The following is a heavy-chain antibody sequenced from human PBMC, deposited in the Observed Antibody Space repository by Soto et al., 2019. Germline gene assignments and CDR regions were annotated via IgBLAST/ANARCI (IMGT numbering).Heavy chain of an antibody. CDR1: GYTFSSYA. J-gene: IGHJ4*02. V-gene: IGHV1-3*01. D-gene: IGHD7-27*01. CDR2: INAGYGNT. Sequence: ASVKVSCKASGYTFSSYAMHWVRQAPGQRLEWIGWINAGYGNTKSSQKFQDRVTISRDTSASTAYMELTSLRSEDTAVYYCARDTGDGTFDFWGQGTLVTVSS. CDR3: ARDTGDGTFDF.